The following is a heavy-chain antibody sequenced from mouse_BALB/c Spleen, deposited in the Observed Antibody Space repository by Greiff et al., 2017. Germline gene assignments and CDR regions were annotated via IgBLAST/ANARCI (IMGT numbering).Heavy chain of an antibody. Sequence: EVQLQESGGGLVQPGGSRKLSCAASGFTFSSFGMHWVRQAPEKGLEWVAYISSGSSTIYYADTVKGRFTISRDNPKNTLFLQMTSLRSEDTAMYYYARKDYRYDGAMDYWGQGTSVTVSS. J-gene: IGHJ4*01. V-gene: IGHV5-17*02. CDR1: GFTFSSFG. CDR3: ARKDYRYDGAMDY. D-gene: IGHD2-14*01. CDR2: ISSGSSTI.